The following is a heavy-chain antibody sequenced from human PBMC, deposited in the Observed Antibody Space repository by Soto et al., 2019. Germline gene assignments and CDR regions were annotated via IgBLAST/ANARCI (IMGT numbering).Heavy chain of an antibody. J-gene: IGHJ6*02. V-gene: IGHV1-46*01. CDR2: INPSGGST. Sequence: ASVKVSCKASGYTFTSYYMHWVRQAPGQGLEWMGIINPSGGSTSYAQKFQGRVTMTRDTSTSTVYMELSSLRSEDTAVYYCARESERAYDFWSGYSRDDYGMDVWGQGTTVTVSS. D-gene: IGHD3-3*01. CDR3: ARESERAYDFWSGYSRDDYGMDV. CDR1: GYTFTSYY.